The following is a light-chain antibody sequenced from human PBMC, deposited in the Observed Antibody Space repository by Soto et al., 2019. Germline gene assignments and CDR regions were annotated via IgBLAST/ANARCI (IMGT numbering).Light chain of an antibody. V-gene: IGLV2-14*03. Sequence: QSALTQPASVSGSPGQSITISCTGTSSDVGGYNFVSWYQQHPGKAPKFIFYDVRNRPSGVSNRFSGSRSGNTASLTISGLQAEDEADYYCSSYTSSSTVIFGGGTKLTV. CDR2: DVR. J-gene: IGLJ2*01. CDR1: SSDVGGYNF. CDR3: SSYTSSSTVI.